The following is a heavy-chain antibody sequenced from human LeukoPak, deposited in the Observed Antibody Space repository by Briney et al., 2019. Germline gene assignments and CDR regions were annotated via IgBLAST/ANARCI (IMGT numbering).Heavy chain of an antibody. CDR2: INPNSGGT. Sequence: GASVKVSCKASGYTFTGYYMHWVRQAPGQGLEWLAWINPNSGGTNYAQKFQGRVTMTRDTSISTAYMELSRLRSDDTAVYYCARDREDFWSGYYSRYFDYWGKGTLVTVSS. V-gene: IGHV1-2*02. CDR1: GYTFTGYY. J-gene: IGHJ4*02. CDR3: ARDREDFWSGYYSRYFDY. D-gene: IGHD3-3*01.